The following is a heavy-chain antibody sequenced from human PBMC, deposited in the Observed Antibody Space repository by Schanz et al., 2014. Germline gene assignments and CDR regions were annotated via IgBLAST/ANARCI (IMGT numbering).Heavy chain of an antibody. Sequence: EVQLVESGGGLVQPGGSLRLSCAASGFSVGNKYMNWVRQAPGKGLEWVSFIYIGGNTYYADSVKGRFTISRDNSKNTVYLQMNSLRAEDTAVYYCAKDRSWDYDSSGYFDYWGQGTLVTVSS. CDR1: GFSVGNKY. V-gene: IGHV3-66*01. CDR3: AKDRSWDYDSSGYFDY. D-gene: IGHD3-22*01. J-gene: IGHJ4*02. CDR2: IYIGGNT.